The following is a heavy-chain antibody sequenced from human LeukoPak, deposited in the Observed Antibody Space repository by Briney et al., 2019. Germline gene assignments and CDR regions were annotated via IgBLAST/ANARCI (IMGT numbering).Heavy chain of an antibody. Sequence: GGSLRLSCAASGFSFSSYGMHWVRLAPGRGLEWVAFIPRDGSYEKYADSVKGRFTISRDNSKNTLYLQMNSLRAEDTAVYYCARQYSVNWFDPWGQGTLVTVSS. V-gene: IGHV3-30*02. CDR1: GFSFSSYG. CDR3: ARQYSVNWFDP. D-gene: IGHD6-6*01. J-gene: IGHJ5*02. CDR2: IPRDGSYE.